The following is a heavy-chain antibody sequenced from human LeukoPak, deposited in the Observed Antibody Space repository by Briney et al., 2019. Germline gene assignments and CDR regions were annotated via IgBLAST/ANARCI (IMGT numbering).Heavy chain of an antibody. CDR1: GFTLSTSW. CDR3: ARCRYDSNSYYSVPSLLDY. D-gene: IGHD3-22*01. V-gene: IGHV3-7*01. CDR2: IKQDGSAK. J-gene: IGHJ4*02. Sequence: GGSLRLSCAASGFTLSTSWMRWGRQAPGKGLEWVANIKQDGSAKYYVDSLRGRFSISRDNVKNSLFLQMNSLSAEDTAVYYCARCRYDSNSYYSVPSLLDYWGQGTLVTVSS.